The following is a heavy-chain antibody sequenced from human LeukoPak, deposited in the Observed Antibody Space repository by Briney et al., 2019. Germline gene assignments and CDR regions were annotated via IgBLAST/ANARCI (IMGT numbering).Heavy chain of an antibody. D-gene: IGHD6-13*01. V-gene: IGHV3-30*02. Sequence: GGSLRLSCAASGFTFSSYGMHRVRQAPGKGLEWVAFIRYDGSNKYYADSVKGRFTISRDNSKNTLYLQMNSLRAEDTAVYYCAKFLAAAGISPFDYWGQGTLVTVSS. CDR2: IRYDGSNK. J-gene: IGHJ4*02. CDR3: AKFLAAAGISPFDY. CDR1: GFTFSSYG.